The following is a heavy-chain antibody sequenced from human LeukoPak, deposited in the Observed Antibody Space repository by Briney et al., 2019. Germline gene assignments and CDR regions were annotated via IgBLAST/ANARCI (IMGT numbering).Heavy chain of an antibody. D-gene: IGHD2/OR15-2a*01. CDR3: ARKGGIYCNDGCFHDAFDI. V-gene: IGHV3-7*01. CDR1: GSMFNNYW. Sequence: GGSLRLSCAASGSMFNNYWMNWVRQAPGKGLEWVANINGDGSESHSVDSVEGRFTISRDNAKNSLYLQMNSLRGEDTAVYYCARKGGIYCNDGCFHDAFDIWGQGTTVTVSS. J-gene: IGHJ3*02. CDR2: INGDGSES.